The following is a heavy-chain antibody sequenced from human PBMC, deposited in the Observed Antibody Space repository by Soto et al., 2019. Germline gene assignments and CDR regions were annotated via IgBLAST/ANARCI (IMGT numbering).Heavy chain of an antibody. D-gene: IGHD3-16*01. CDR3: ARGPYYDLIWNYYYMDV. J-gene: IGHJ6*03. CDR1: GGSISGHY. V-gene: IGHV4-59*08. Sequence: QVQLLESGPGLVKPSETLSLTCNVSGGSISGHYWSWVRQTPGKGLEWIGYIYYSGSTNYSPSLKSRVTISVDTSKNQFSLTLTSVTAADTAVYYCARGPYYDLIWNYYYMDVWGKGTTVTVSS. CDR2: IYYSGST.